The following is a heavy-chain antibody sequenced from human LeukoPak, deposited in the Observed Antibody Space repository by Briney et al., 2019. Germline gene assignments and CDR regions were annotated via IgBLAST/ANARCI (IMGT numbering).Heavy chain of an antibody. CDR1: GYTFTDYY. CDR3: ARGKPPDDAFDI. D-gene: IGHD1-14*01. J-gene: IGHJ3*02. CDR2: INPNSGGT. V-gene: IGHV1-2*02. Sequence: ASVKVSCTASGYTFTDYYLHWVRQAPGQGLEWMGWINPNSGGTDYAQKFQGRVTMTRDTSISTAYMELRSLRSDDTAVYYCARGKPPDDAFDIWGQGTMVTVSS.